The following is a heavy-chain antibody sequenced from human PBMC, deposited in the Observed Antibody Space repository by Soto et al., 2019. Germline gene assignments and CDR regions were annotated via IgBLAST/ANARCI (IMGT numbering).Heavy chain of an antibody. Sequence: EVQLVESGGGLVQPGGSLRLSCAASGFTFSNAWMNWVRQAPGKGLEWVGRIKSKTDGGTTDYAAPVKGRFTISKDDSKNTQYLQMNSLKTEDPAVYYCTTDLAQYAFWSGYSLGYSYYGMDVWGQGTTVTVSS. V-gene: IGHV3-15*07. CDR2: IKSKTDGGTT. CDR3: TTDLAQYAFWSGYSLGYSYYGMDV. D-gene: IGHD3-3*01. J-gene: IGHJ6*02. CDR1: GFTFSNAW.